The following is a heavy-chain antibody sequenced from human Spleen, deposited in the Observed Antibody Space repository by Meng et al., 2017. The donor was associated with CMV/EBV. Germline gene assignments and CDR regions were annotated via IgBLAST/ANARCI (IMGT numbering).Heavy chain of an antibody. J-gene: IGHJ4*02. Sequence: ASVKVSCKASGHTFTGYFVHWVRQAPGQGLEWMGWINPKSGDTNYGQRFQGRVTVTRDTSGSTAFMELSRLTSDDTAVYYCARMADGYNSGWGQGTLVTVSS. CDR1: GHTFTGYF. CDR3: ARMADGYNSG. V-gene: IGHV1-2*02. CDR2: INPKSGDT. D-gene: IGHD5-24*01.